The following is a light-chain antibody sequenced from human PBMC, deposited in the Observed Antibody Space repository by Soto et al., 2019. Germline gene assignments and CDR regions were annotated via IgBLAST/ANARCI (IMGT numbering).Light chain of an antibody. CDR1: QSISSW. CDR3: QQPFT. Sequence: DIQMTQSPSTLSASVGDRVTITCRASQSISSWLAWYQQKPGKAPKLLIYKASSLERGVTARFSGSGSGTDFTLTISSLQPDDYASYYCQQPFTFGPGTKVDIK. V-gene: IGKV1-5*03. CDR2: KAS. J-gene: IGKJ3*01.